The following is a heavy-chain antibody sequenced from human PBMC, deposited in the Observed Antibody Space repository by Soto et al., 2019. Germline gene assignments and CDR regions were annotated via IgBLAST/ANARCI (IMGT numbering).Heavy chain of an antibody. CDR1: GGSISSYF. CDR2: IYTSGST. V-gene: IGHV4-4*07. CDR3: ARESTVVTLRTFDI. D-gene: IGHD2-21*02. Sequence: QVHLQESGPGLVKPSETLSLTCTVSGGSISSYFCSWIRQPAGKGLEWIGRIYTSGSTNYNPSLKGRVTMSVDTSKNQFSRKLSSVTAADTAVYYCARESTVVTLRTFDIWGQGTMVTVSS. J-gene: IGHJ3*02.